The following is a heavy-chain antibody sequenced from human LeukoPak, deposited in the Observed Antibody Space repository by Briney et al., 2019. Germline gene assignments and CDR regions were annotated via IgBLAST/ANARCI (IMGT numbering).Heavy chain of an antibody. J-gene: IGHJ4*02. CDR2: IHYSGSS. CDR1: GGSITNSEYY. CDR3: ARRGLDWNVFDY. Sequence: SETLSLTCTVSGGSITNSEYYWVWIRQPPGKGLESIANIHYSGSSYSNPSLKSRVTISVDTSKNQFSLKVNSLTAADTTVYYCARRGLDWNVFDYWGQGTLVTVST. D-gene: IGHD1-1*01. V-gene: IGHV4-39*01.